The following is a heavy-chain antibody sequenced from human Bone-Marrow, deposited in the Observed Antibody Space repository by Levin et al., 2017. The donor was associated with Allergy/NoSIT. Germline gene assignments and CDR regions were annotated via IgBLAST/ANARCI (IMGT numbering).Heavy chain of an antibody. Sequence: GESLKISCKASGYIFSSHAINWVRQAPGQGLEWMGWINTNTGNPTFAPGFAGRFVFSLATSVSTSSLQINNLKAVDTAVYYCARAKYIAGSGPFDYWGQGTLVTVSS. CDR3: ARAKYIAGSGPFDY. J-gene: IGHJ4*02. CDR1: GYIFSSHA. V-gene: IGHV7-4-1*02. CDR2: INTNTGNP. D-gene: IGHD1-1*01.